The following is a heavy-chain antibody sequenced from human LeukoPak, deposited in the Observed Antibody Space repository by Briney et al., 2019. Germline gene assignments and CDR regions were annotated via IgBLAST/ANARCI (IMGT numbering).Heavy chain of an antibody. V-gene: IGHV4-4*09. J-gene: IGHJ5*02. D-gene: IGHD6-6*01. CDR2: IYTSGST. Sequence: SETLSLTCTVSGASISNYYWSWIRQPPGKGLEWIGCIYTSGSTNYNPSLKSRVTISVDTSKNHFSLKLSSVTAADTAVCYCAGHREHVLYNWFDPWGQGTLVTVSS. CDR3: AGHREHVLYNWFDP. CDR1: GASISNYY.